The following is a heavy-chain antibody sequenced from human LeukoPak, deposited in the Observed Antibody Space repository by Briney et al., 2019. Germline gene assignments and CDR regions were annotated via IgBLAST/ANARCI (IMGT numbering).Heavy chain of an antibody. CDR1: GGSFSGYY. Sequence: SETLSLTCAVYGGSFSGYYWSWIRQPPGKGLEWSGEINHSGSTNYNPSLKSRATISVDTSKNQFSLKLSSVTAADTAVYYCARGLNYYGSGSYYPGYYYGMDVWGQGTTVTVSS. CDR3: ARGLNYYGSGSYYPGYYYGMDV. CDR2: INHSGST. D-gene: IGHD3-10*01. V-gene: IGHV4-34*01. J-gene: IGHJ6*02.